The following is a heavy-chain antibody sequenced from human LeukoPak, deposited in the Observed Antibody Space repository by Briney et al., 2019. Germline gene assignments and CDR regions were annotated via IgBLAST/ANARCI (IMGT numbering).Heavy chain of an antibody. Sequence: QPGGSLRLSCAASGFTFSSYWMSWVRQAPGKGLEWVANIKQYGSDKYYVDLVKGRFTISRDNAKNSLYLQMNSLRAEDTAVYYCARVRGRYDFWSGPTPYYMDVWGKGTTVTISS. D-gene: IGHD3-3*01. J-gene: IGHJ6*03. CDR2: IKQYGSDK. CDR1: GFTFSSYW. V-gene: IGHV3-7*01. CDR3: ARVRGRYDFWSGPTPYYMDV.